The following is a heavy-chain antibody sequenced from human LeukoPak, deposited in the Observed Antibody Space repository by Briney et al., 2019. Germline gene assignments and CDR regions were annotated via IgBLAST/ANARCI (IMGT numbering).Heavy chain of an antibody. V-gene: IGHV3-9*03. D-gene: IGHD3-22*01. CDR2: ISLNSGSI. Sequence: GGSLRLSCAASGSTFDDYAMRWVRQAPGKGLEWVSGISLNSGSIGYADSVKGRFTISRDNAKNSLYLQMNSLRAEYMALYYYATGRDSGYSFDYFDYWGQGTLVTVSS. CDR3: ATGRDSGYSFDYFDY. J-gene: IGHJ4*02. CDR1: GSTFDDYA.